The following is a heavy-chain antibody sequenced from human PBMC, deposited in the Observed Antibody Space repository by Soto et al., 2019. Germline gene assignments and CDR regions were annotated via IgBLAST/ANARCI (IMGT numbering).Heavy chain of an antibody. CDR1: GFTFTSHA. Sequence: GGSLRLSCVASGFTFTSHAMNWVRQAPGKGLEWVSYISSSSSLKWYADSVKGRFTIYRDNAENSLYLQMSSLGDEDTAVYYCARDTQFSFDVWGQGTLVTVSS. CDR3: ARDTQFSFDV. J-gene: IGHJ4*02. V-gene: IGHV3-48*02. CDR2: ISSSSSLK.